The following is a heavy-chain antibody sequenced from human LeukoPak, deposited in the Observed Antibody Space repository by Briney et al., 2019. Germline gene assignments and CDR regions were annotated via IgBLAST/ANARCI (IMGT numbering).Heavy chain of an antibody. CDR3: ASSWLRGLMGMDV. CDR1: GYTFTSYG. Sequence: ASVKVSCKASGYTFTSYGISWVQQAPGQGLEWMGWISAYNGNTNYAQKLQGRVTITADESTSTAYMELSSLRSEDTAVYYCASSWLRGLMGMDVWGQGTTVTVSS. J-gene: IGHJ6*02. D-gene: IGHD4-17*01. V-gene: IGHV1-18*01. CDR2: ISAYNGNT.